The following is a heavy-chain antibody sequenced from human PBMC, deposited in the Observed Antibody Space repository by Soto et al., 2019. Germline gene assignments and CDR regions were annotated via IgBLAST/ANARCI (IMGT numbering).Heavy chain of an antibody. CDR2: IYPVNSDT. CDR3: ARCPNGYNCDY. V-gene: IGHV5-51*01. J-gene: IGHJ4*02. CDR1: GYSFTSYW. Sequence: PGESLKISCSGFGYSFTSYWIGFLRQMPGNGLEWVGVIYPVNSDTRYSASFQGQVTISVDKSLSTAYLQWSSLKASDTAMYYCARCPNGYNCDYWGQGTQVTVSS. D-gene: IGHD5-12*01.